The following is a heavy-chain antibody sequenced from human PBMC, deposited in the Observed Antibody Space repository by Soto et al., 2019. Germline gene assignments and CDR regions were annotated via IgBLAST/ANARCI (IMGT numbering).Heavy chain of an antibody. J-gene: IGHJ6*02. CDR2: ISADSGEP. Sequence: ASVKVSCKASGFSSTTYAFSCVRRATGQGLEWMGLISADSGEPLYAQKFQGRVAMTTDTSPRTAYMELRGLTSDDTAGYYRGVSAGLDVGGQGTRVTV. CDR3: GVSAGLDV. CDR1: GFSSTTYA. V-gene: IGHV1-18*01. D-gene: IGHD6-13*01.